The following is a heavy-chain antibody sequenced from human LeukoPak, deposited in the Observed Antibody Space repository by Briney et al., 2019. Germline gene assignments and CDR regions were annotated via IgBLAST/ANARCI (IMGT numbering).Heavy chain of an antibody. CDR1: GFTLMSDD. V-gene: IGHV3-23*01. J-gene: IGHJ4*02. D-gene: IGHD6-6*01. Sequence: GGSLRLSCAPSGFTLMSDDMSWVRHAPEEGRGWVAATSGSGVNTYYADSVRGRFTISRDNSKNTLYLQINSLRDEDTCVYFFEKDYSSSNSWGQGGLVTVS. CDR3: EKDYSSSNS. CDR2: TSGSGVNT.